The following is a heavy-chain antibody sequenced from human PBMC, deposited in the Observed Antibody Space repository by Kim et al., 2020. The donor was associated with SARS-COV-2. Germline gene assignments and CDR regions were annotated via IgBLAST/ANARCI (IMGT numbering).Heavy chain of an antibody. CDR2: GSNK. V-gene: IGHV3-7*01. D-gene: IGHD5-18*01. Sequence: GSNKSYVDSVKGRFTISKDNAKNSLYLQMNSLRAEDTAVYYCAKDEYGYALWGQGTMVTVSS. CDR3: AKDEYGYAL. J-gene: IGHJ3*01.